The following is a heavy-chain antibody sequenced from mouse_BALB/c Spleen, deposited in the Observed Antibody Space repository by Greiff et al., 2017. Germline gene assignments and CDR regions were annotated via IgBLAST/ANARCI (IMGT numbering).Heavy chain of an antibody. D-gene: IGHD1-1*01. CDR3: TRDDYYGSSY. J-gene: IGHJ2*01. CDR2: IDPETGGT. CDR1: GYTFTDYE. Sequence: QVQLQQSGAELVRPGASVTLSCKASGYTFTDYEMHWVKQTPVHGLEWIGAIDPETGGTAYNQKFKGKATLTADKSSSTAYMELRSLTSEDSAVYYCTRDDYYGSSYWGQGTTLTVSS. V-gene: IGHV1-15*01.